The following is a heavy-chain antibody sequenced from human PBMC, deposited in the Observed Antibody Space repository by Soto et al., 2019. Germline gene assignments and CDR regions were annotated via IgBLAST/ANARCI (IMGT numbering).Heavy chain of an antibody. V-gene: IGHV1-8*01. Sequence: QVQLVQSGAEVKKPGASVQVSCKASGLAFPIDDIIWVRQTIGQGLEFMGWMNPSGRNTGYAQKFQGRATFTWNTPTSTAYMDLSGLRSEDTAVYYCARYRTKVPVAFDVRGQGTMVTVSS. CDR1: GLAFPIDD. CDR3: ARYRTKVPVAFDV. D-gene: IGHD3-16*02. CDR2: MNPSGRNT. J-gene: IGHJ3*01.